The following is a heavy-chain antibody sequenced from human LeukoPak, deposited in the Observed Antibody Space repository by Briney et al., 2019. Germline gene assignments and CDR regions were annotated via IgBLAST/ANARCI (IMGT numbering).Heavy chain of an antibody. Sequence: GASVKVSCKASGYTFTSYYMHWVRQAPGQGLEWMGIINPSGGSTSYAQKLQGRVTMTRDPSTSTVYMELSSLRSEDTAVYYCAREGADTAMPFDYWGQGTLVTVSS. D-gene: IGHD5-18*01. CDR3: AREGADTAMPFDY. CDR1: GYTFTSYY. CDR2: INPSGGST. V-gene: IGHV1-46*01. J-gene: IGHJ4*02.